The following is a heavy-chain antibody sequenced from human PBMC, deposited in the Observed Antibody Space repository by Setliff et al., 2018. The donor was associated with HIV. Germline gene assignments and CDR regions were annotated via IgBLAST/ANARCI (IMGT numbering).Heavy chain of an antibody. CDR2: INHSGST. J-gene: IGHJ4*02. Sequence: PSETLSLTCAVFGGSFTDIGGSFTDYYWIWIRQPPGKGLEWIGEINHSGSTHYNPSLKSRFTISVDTSKNQFSLKLKSVTAADTAVYYCARDSDGSSYYHFAHWSQGTLVTVSS. D-gene: IGHD3-22*01. CDR1: GGSFTDIGGSFTDYY. CDR3: ARDSDGSSYYHFAH. V-gene: IGHV4-34*01.